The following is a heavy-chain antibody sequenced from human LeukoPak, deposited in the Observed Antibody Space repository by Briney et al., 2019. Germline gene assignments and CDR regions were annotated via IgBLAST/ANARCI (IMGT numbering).Heavy chain of an antibody. V-gene: IGHV3-23*01. CDR3: AKVQNRYNYNTGAFDI. CDR1: GFTFSSYA. J-gene: IGHJ3*02. CDR2: IVGSVHIT. D-gene: IGHD1-1*01. Sequence: PGGSLRLSCAPSGFTFSSYAMSWVRHAPGKGRGWVSFIVGSVHITFYTDSVKGRFNISRDNSKNTLYLRMNSLRAEDTAVYYCAKVQNRYNYNTGAFDIWGQGTMVTVSS.